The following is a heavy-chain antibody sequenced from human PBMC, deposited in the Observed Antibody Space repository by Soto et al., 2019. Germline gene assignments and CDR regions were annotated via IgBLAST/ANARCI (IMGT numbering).Heavy chain of an antibody. J-gene: IGHJ4*02. V-gene: IGHV1-3*01. Sequence: GASVKVSCKASGYIFTSYAMHWVRQAPGQRLEWMGWIDAGNGSTKYSQKFRARVTITRDTSASTAYTELSSLRSEDTAVYYCARPLAAAGEFDYWGQGTLVTVSS. CDR2: IDAGNGST. CDR1: GYIFTSYA. CDR3: ARPLAAAGEFDY. D-gene: IGHD6-13*01.